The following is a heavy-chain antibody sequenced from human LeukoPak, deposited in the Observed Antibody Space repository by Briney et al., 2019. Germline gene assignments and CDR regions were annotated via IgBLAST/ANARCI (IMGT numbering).Heavy chain of an antibody. D-gene: IGHD6-13*01. Sequence: GGSLRLSCEVTGFTFRNYWMTWVRQAPGRGLEWVANIKPDGSEKNYVDSVKGRFTISRDDAKNSLFLQMNSLRPEDTAVYFCARNDVAAAGDYWGQGTLVTVSS. CDR2: IKPDGSEK. V-gene: IGHV3-7*01. J-gene: IGHJ4*02. CDR1: GFTFRNYW. CDR3: ARNDVAAAGDY.